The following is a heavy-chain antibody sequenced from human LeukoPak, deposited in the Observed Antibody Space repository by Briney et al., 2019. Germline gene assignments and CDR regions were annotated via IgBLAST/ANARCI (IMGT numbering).Heavy chain of an antibody. Sequence: PSETLSLTCTVSGGSINTNPNYWGWVRQPPGKGLEWIGCFYHRGSTYYNPSLRSRVTIFVDTAKNQFSLRLNSVTAADTAVYYCARQIGAPGFDYWGQGTLVTVSS. CDR3: ARQIGAPGFDY. J-gene: IGHJ4*02. CDR1: GGSINTNPNY. V-gene: IGHV4-39*01. CDR2: FYHRGST. D-gene: IGHD3-10*01.